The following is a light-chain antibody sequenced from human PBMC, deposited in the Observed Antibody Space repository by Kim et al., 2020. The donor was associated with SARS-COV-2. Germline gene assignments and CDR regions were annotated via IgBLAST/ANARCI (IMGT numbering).Light chain of an antibody. CDR1: KLGDKY. CDR3: QAWDSSNVV. J-gene: IGLJ2*01. V-gene: IGLV3-1*01. Sequence: SYELTQPPSVSVSPGQTASITCSGDKLGDKYACWYQQKPGQSPVLVIYQDSKRPSGLPERFSGSNSGNTATLTISGTQAMDEADSYCQAWDSSNVVFGGG. CDR2: QDS.